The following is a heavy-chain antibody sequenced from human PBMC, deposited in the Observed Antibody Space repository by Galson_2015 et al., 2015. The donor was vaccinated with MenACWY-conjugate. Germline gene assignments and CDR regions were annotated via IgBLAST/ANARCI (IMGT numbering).Heavy chain of an antibody. CDR2: IWDDGSYK. CDR3: ARVFDTWYMDV. D-gene: IGHD3-3*01. Sequence: SLRLSCAAPGFTFGTYGIHWVRQAPAKGLEWVALIWDDGSYKYYADSVKGRFTISRDNSKNTLYLQTNSLRTEDTAVYYCARVFDTWYMDVWGKGTTVTVSS. V-gene: IGHV3-33*08. CDR1: GFTFGTYG. J-gene: IGHJ6*03.